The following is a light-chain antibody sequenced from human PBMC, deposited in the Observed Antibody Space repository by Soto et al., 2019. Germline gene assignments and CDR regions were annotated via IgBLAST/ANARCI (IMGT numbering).Light chain of an antibody. J-gene: IGLJ1*01. CDR1: SSDVGGYNL. Sequence: QSALTQPASVSGSPGESINISRTGTSSDVGGYNLVSWYQQHPGKAPKFIIYEVSERPAGVSNPFSGSKSGNTASLTTSGLQAEDEADYYCCSFARSRILFGTGTKVTVL. V-gene: IGLV2-23*02. CDR3: CSFARSRIL. CDR2: EVS.